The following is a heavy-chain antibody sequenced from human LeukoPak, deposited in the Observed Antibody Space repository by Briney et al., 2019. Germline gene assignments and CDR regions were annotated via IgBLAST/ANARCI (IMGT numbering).Heavy chain of an antibody. D-gene: IGHD3-10*01. CDR1: GFTFSSYS. J-gene: IGHJ5*02. CDR3: ARAQADYYGSGSHAHWFDP. CDR2: ISSSSSYI. Sequence: GGSLRLSCAASGFTFSSYSMNWVRQAPGKGLEWVSSISSSSSYIYYADSVKGRSTISRDNAKNSLYLQMNSLRAEDTAVYYCARAQADYYGSGSHAHWFDPWGQGTLVTVSS. V-gene: IGHV3-21*01.